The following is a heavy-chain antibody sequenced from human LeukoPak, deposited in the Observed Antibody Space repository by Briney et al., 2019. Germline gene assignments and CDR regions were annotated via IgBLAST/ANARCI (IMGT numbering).Heavy chain of an antibody. CDR1: GYTFTGYY. CDR3: ARRGSSSWYYWFDP. D-gene: IGHD6-13*01. CDR2: INPNSGGT. V-gene: IGHV1-2*06. J-gene: IGHJ5*02. Sequence: ASVKVSCKASGYTFTGYYMHWVRQAPGQGLEWMGRINPNSGGTNYAQKFQGRVTMTRDTSISTAYMELSRLRSEDTAVYYCARRGSSSWYYWFDPWGQGTLVTVSS.